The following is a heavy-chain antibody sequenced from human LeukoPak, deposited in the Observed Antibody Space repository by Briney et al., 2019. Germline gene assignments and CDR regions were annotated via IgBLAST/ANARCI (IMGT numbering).Heavy chain of an antibody. CDR1: GFTFSSYA. J-gene: IGHJ4*02. D-gene: IGHD3-22*01. V-gene: IGHV3-30-3*01. CDR2: ISYDGSNK. CDR3: ASISSYYYDSSGYWTRYFGY. Sequence: GGSLRLPCAASGFTFSSYAMHWVRQAPGKGLEWVAVISYDGSNKYYADSVKGRFTISRDNSKNTLYLQMNSLRAEDTAVYYCASISSYYYDSSGYWTRYFGYWGQGTLVTVSS.